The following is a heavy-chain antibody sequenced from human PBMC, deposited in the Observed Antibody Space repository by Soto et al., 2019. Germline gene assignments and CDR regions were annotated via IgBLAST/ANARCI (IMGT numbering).Heavy chain of an antibody. CDR1: GGSISSYY. CDR2: IYYSGST. V-gene: IGHV4-59*01. Sequence: SETLSLTCTVSGGSISSYYWSWIRQPPGKGLEWIGYIYYSGSTNYNPSLKSRVTISVDTSKNQFSLKLSSVTTADTAVYYCARVQGVAATYYYGMDVWGQGTTVTVSS. CDR3: ARVQGVAATYYYGMDV. J-gene: IGHJ6*02. D-gene: IGHD2-15*01.